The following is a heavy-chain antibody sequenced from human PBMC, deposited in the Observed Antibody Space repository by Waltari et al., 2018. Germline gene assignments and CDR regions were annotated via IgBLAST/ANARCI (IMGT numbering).Heavy chain of an antibody. J-gene: IGHJ6*02. V-gene: IGHV3-48*03. CDR1: GFNFSNYE. Sequence: EVQLVESGGGLVQPGGSLRLSCAASGFNFSNYEMNWVRQAPGKGLEWVSDISPSGTTTHYADSVEGRFTGSRDNAKNSLYLQMNSLRADDTAVYYCARIGVDFWSGHYYYYYEMDVWGQGTTVTVSS. CDR2: ISPSGTTT. CDR3: ARIGVDFWSGHYYYYYEMDV. D-gene: IGHD3-3*01.